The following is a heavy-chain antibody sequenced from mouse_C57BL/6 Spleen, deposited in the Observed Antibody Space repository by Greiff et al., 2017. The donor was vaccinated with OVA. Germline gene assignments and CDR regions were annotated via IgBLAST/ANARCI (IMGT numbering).Heavy chain of an antibody. J-gene: IGHJ1*03. CDR2: IHPNSGST. D-gene: IGHD1-1*01. Sequence: QVQLQQPGAELVKPGASVKLSCKASGYTFTSYWMHWVKQRPGQGLEWIGMIHPNSGSTNYNEKFKSKATLTVDKSSSTAYMQLSSLTSEDSAVYYCAREDSTTVVPNRYFDVWGTGTTVTVSS. CDR3: AREDSTTVVPNRYFDV. CDR1: GYTFTSYW. V-gene: IGHV1-64*01.